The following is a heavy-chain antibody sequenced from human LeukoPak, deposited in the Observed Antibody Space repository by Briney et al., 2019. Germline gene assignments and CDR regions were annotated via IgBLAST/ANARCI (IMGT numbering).Heavy chain of an antibody. CDR1: GFTFNNYG. CDR2: INGDGRNI. D-gene: IGHD3-9*01. J-gene: IGHJ6*02. V-gene: IGHV3-74*01. CDR3: TRDLMDYDVSTGLHHYYMDV. Sequence: PGGSLRLSCAASGFTFNNYGMHWVRQDPRKGLVWVSRINGDGRNINYADSVRGRFTISRDNAKNTLYLQMNTLRVEDTAVYYCTRDLMDYDVSTGLHHYYMDVWGQGTTVTVSS.